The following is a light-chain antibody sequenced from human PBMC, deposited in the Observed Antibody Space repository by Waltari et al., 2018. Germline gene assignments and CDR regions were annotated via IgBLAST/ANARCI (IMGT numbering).Light chain of an antibody. Sequence: QSALTQPASVSGSPGQSITISCAGSNSDIGAFNFVSWYQHHPGKAPKIIIHEVTKLPSGVSSRFSGAKSGNTASLTISGFQADDEADYYCTSWTTRRTYVYGTGTKVTVL. CDR3: TSWTTRRTYV. J-gene: IGLJ1*01. CDR2: EVT. CDR1: NSDIGAFNF. V-gene: IGLV2-14*01.